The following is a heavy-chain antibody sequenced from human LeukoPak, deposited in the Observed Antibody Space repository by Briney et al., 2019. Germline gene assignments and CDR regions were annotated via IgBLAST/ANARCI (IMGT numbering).Heavy chain of an antibody. CDR3: ARLAGYGGNRGYYYYYYMDV. D-gene: IGHD4-23*01. CDR2: IYYSGST. V-gene: IGHV4-39*01. J-gene: IGHJ6*03. Sequence: SETLSLTCTVSGGSISGSSYYWGWIRQPPGKGLEWIGSIYYSGSTYYNPSLKSRVTISVDTSKNQFSLKLSSVTAADTAVYYCARLAGYGGNRGYYYYYYMDVWGKGTTVTVSS. CDR1: GGSISGSSYY.